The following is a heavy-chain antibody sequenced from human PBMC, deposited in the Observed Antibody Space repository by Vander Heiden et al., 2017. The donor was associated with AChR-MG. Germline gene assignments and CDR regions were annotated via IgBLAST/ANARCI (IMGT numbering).Heavy chain of an antibody. V-gene: IGHV3-23*01. CDR3: ANSCCFGMDV. D-gene: IGHD2-15*01. CDR2: ISGSGGST. J-gene: IGHJ6*02. CDR1: GFTFGSYA. Sequence: EVQLLESGGGLVQPGGSLRLSGADSGFTFGSYAMSWVRQAPGKGLDWVSVISGSGGSTYYADSVKGRFTISRDNSKNTLYLQMNSLRAEDTAVYYCANSCCFGMDVWGQGTTVTVSS.